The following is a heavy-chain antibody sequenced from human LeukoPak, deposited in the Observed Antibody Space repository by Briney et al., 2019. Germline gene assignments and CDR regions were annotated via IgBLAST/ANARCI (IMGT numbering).Heavy chain of an antibody. Sequence: GGSLRLSCAASGFTFSSYAMSWVRQAPGKGLEWVSAISGSGGSTYYADSVKGRFTISRDNSKNTLYLQMNGLRAEDTAVYYCAKSPAARAYYYYYYMDVWGKGTTVTVSS. CDR3: AKSPAARAYYYYYYMDV. CDR2: ISGSGGST. V-gene: IGHV3-23*01. D-gene: IGHD2-2*01. J-gene: IGHJ6*03. CDR1: GFTFSSYA.